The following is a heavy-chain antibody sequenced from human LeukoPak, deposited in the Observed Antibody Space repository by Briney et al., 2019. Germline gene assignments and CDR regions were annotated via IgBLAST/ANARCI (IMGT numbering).Heavy chain of an antibody. D-gene: IGHD3-3*01. CDR1: GGTFSSYA. Sequence: ASVKVSCKASGGTFSSYAISWVRQAPGQGLEWMGRINPNSGGTNYAQKFQGRVTMTRDTSISTAYMELSRLRSDDTAVYYCARAEDDFWSGYLNWFDPWGQGTLVTVSS. V-gene: IGHV1-2*06. CDR3: ARAEDDFWSGYLNWFDP. CDR2: INPNSGGT. J-gene: IGHJ5*02.